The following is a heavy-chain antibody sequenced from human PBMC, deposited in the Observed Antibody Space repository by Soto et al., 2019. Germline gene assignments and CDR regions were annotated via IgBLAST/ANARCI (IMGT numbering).Heavy chain of an antibody. D-gene: IGHD6-13*01. CDR3: ARVSPTAAAGKCDY. CDR2: IYYSGST. Sequence: TLSLTCTVSGGSISSGDYYWSWIRQPPGKGLEWIGYIYYSGSTYYNPSLKSRVTISVDTSKNQFSLKLSSVTAPDTAVYYCARVSPTAAAGKCDYWGQGTLVTAPQ. J-gene: IGHJ4*02. CDR1: GGSISSGDYY. V-gene: IGHV4-30-4*01.